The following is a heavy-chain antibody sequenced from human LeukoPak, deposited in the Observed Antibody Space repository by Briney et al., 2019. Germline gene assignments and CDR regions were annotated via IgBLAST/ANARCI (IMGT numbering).Heavy chain of an antibody. V-gene: IGHV3-7*01. Sequence: GGSLRLSCAVSGLSFSTSWMDWVRQAPGKGLEWVASINPDESEKYSAGSVKGRFTISRDNAKNSLFLQMEDLRVEDTAFYYCVRDLHYSRLDYWGQGMLVAVSS. CDR3: VRDLHYSRLDY. CDR2: INPDESEK. D-gene: IGHD4-11*01. CDR1: GLSFSTSW. J-gene: IGHJ4*02.